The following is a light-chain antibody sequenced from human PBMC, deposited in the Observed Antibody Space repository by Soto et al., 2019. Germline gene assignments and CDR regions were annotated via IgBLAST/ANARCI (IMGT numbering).Light chain of an antibody. CDR3: QQYGTSPYT. Sequence: EIVLTQSPGTLSLSPGERVTLSCRASQSVISSYLGWYQQKPGQAPRLLIYGASNRATGIPDRFSGGGSGTAFTLTISRMEPEDLAVYYCQQYGTSPYTFGQGTKLEIK. CDR1: QSVISSY. J-gene: IGKJ2*01. CDR2: GAS. V-gene: IGKV3-20*01.